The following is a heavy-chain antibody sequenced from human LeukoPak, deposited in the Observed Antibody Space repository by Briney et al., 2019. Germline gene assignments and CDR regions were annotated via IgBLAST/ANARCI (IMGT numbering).Heavy chain of an antibody. Sequence: ETLSLTCTVSGGSISSSSYYWGWIRQPPGKGLEWIGSIYYSGSTYYNPSLKSRVTISVDTSKNQFSLNLRSVTAADAAVYYCARGLGSGFDGWFDPWGQGTLVTVSS. CDR2: IYYSGST. J-gene: IGHJ5*02. D-gene: IGHD5-12*01. CDR3: ARGLGSGFDGWFDP. V-gene: IGHV4-39*07. CDR1: GGSISSSSYY.